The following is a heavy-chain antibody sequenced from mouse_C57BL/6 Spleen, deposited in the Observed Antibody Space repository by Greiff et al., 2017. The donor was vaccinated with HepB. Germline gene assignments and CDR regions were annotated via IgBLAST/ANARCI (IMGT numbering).Heavy chain of an antibody. CDR2: ISSGGDYI. Sequence: EVKLQESGEGLVKPGGSLKLSCAASGFTFSSYAMSWVRQTPEKRLEWVAYISSGGDYIYYADTVKGRFTLSRDNARNTLYLQMSSLKSEDTAMYYCTRDGGYDYGSRGGYFDYWGQGTTLTVSS. D-gene: IGHD1-1*01. CDR3: TRDGGYDYGSRGGYFDY. CDR1: GFTFSSYA. V-gene: IGHV5-9-1*02. J-gene: IGHJ2*01.